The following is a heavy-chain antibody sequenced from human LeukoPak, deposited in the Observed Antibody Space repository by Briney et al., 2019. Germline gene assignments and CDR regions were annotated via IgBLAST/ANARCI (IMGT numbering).Heavy chain of an antibody. CDR3: AKDLGRYRNNFFDY. V-gene: IGHV3-23*01. Sequence: GGSLRLSCAASGFTFSSYAMSWVRQAPGKGLEWVSGFSGSGGSTYYADSVKGRFTISRDDSKNTLYLQMNSLRADDTAVYYCAKDLGRYRNNFFDYWGQGNLVTVSS. D-gene: IGHD1-26*01. CDR1: GFTFSSYA. J-gene: IGHJ4*02. CDR2: FSGSGGST.